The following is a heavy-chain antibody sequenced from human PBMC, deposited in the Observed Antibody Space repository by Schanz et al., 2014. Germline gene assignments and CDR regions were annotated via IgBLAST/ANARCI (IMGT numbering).Heavy chain of an antibody. J-gene: IGHJ4*02. V-gene: IGHV3-21*05. D-gene: IGHD6-19*01. CDR1: GFTFSSYA. Sequence: VQLVESGGGVVQPGRSLRLSCAASGFTFSSYAMHWVRQAPGKGLEWVSYISGTTTYTNYADSVKGRFTISRDNAKKTLSLQMISLRAEDTALYYCAIIGVMVAVAGTRADYWGQGTLVTVSS. CDR3: AIIGVMVAVAGTRADY. CDR2: ISGTTTYT.